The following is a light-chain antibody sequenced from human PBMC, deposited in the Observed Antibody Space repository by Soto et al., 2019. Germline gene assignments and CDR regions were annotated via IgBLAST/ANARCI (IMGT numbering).Light chain of an antibody. CDR2: EGS. J-gene: IGLJ1*01. Sequence: QSVLTQPASVSGSPGQSITISCTGTSSDVGSYILVSWYQQHPGKASKLMIYEGSKRPSGVSNRFSGSKSGNTASLTISGLQAEDEADYYCCSFADSFTYVFGTGTKLTVL. CDR1: SSDVGSYIL. CDR3: CSFADSFTYV. V-gene: IGLV2-23*01.